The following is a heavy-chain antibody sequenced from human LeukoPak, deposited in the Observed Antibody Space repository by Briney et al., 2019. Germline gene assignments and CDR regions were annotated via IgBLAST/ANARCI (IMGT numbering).Heavy chain of an antibody. D-gene: IGHD6-25*01. Sequence: GGSLRLSCEASGFTFSNYGMQWVRQAPGKGLEWVAVVSYDGGTKVYADSVKGRFTISRDNSKNTLDLQMSSLRAEDTAVYYCAKEPTSFSSGWYFQHWGQGTLVTVSS. CDR3: AKEPTSFSSGWYFQH. J-gene: IGHJ1*01. V-gene: IGHV3-30*18. CDR1: GFTFSNYG. CDR2: VSYDGGTK.